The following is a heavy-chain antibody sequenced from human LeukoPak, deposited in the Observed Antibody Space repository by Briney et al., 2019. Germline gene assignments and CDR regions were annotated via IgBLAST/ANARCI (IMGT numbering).Heavy chain of an antibody. V-gene: IGHV4-34*01. J-gene: IGHJ6*03. CDR3: ARDVVVVPAALPYYYYYYMDV. CDR2: INHSGST. CDR1: GGSFSGYY. D-gene: IGHD2-2*02. Sequence: SETLSLTCAVYGGSFSGYYWGWIRQPPGKGLEWIGEINHSGSTNYNPSLKSRVTISVDTSKNQFSLKLSSVTAADTAVYYCARDVVVVPAALPYYYYYYMDVWGKGTTVTVSS.